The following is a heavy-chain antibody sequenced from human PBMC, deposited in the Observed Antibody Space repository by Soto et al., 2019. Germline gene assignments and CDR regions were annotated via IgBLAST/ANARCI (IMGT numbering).Heavy chain of an antibody. CDR2: ISYDGSNK. CDR3: GKLLLLHDY. Sequence: GGSLRLSCAASGVTFSSYGMHWVRQAPGKGREWVAVISYDGSNKYYADSVKGRFTISRDNSKNTLYLQMSSLRAEDTAVYYCGKLLLLHDYWGQGTLVTVSS. V-gene: IGHV3-30*18. J-gene: IGHJ4*02. CDR1: GVTFSSYG. D-gene: IGHD1-26*01.